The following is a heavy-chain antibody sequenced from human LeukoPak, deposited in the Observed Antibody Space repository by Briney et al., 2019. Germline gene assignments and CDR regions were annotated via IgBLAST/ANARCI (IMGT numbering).Heavy chain of an antibody. J-gene: IGHJ6*03. Sequence: PGGSLRLSCAASGFTFDAYAMHWVRHAPGKGLEWVSLITSDGGSTYYSDSVKGRFTSSRDNSKNALYLQMNSLRTEDTALYYCAKEGYTSSYSYYYYYMDVWGNGTTVTVSS. V-gene: IGHV3-43D*03. CDR3: AKEGYTSSYSYYYYYMDV. CDR2: ITSDGGST. CDR1: GFTFDAYA. D-gene: IGHD6-6*01.